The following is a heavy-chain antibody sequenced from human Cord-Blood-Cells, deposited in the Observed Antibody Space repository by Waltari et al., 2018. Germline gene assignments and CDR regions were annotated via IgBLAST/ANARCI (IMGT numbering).Heavy chain of an antibody. Sequence: QVQLVESGGGVVQPGRSLRLSCAASGFTFSSYGMHWVRQAPGKGLGWVAVIWYDGSNKYYADAVKGRFTISRDNSKTTLYLQMNSLRAKDTAVYYCARVYSSSWYYYYYGMDVWGQGTTVTVSS. V-gene: IGHV3-33*01. J-gene: IGHJ6*02. CDR3: ARVYSSSWYYYYYGMDV. D-gene: IGHD6-13*01. CDR2: IWYDGSNK. CDR1: GFTFSSYG.